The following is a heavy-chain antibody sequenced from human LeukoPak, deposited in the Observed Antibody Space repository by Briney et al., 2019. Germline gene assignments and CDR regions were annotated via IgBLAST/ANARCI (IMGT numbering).Heavy chain of an antibody. CDR2: IIPIFGTA. Sequence: SVKVSCKASGGTFNSYAISWVRQAPGQGLEWMGGIIPIFGTANYAQKFQGRVTITADESTSTAYMELSTLRSEDTAVYYCASADETRGYLAAFDIWGHGTMVTASS. J-gene: IGHJ3*02. V-gene: IGHV1-69*13. CDR3: ASADETRGYLAAFDI. CDR1: GGTFNSYA. D-gene: IGHD5-18*01.